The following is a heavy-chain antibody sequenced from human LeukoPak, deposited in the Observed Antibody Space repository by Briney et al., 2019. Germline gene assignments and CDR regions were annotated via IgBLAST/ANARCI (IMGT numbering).Heavy chain of an antibody. CDR2: IDWDDDK. J-gene: IGHJ4*02. CDR1: RFSLSTSGMC. D-gene: IGHD1-26*01. V-gene: IGHV2-70*11. CDR3: ARVPSAVGAPDY. Sequence: SGPTLVKPTQTLTLTCTFSRFSLSTSGMCVSWIRQPPGKALEWLARIDWDDDKYYSTSLKTRLTISKDTSKNQVVLTMTNMDPVDTATYYCARVPSAVGAPDYWGQGTLVTVSS.